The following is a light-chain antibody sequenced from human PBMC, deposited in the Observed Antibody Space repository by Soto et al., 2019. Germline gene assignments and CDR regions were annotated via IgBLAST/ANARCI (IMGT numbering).Light chain of an antibody. CDR1: QSVSSSY. Sequence: IVLTQSPGTLPLSPGARATXSXRAGQSVSSSYLAWYQQKPGQAPRLLIYGASSRATGIPDRFSGSGSGTDFTLTISRLEPEDFAVYYCQQYGSSPTTFGQGTKVDI. CDR3: QQYGSSPTT. CDR2: GAS. J-gene: IGKJ1*01. V-gene: IGKV3-20*01.